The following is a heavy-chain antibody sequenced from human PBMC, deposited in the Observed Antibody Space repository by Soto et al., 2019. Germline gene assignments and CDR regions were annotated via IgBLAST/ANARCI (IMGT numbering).Heavy chain of an antibody. D-gene: IGHD3-16*01. CDR1: GFSLTSRPVG. CDR3: AHRRNYDGSWNGGVFDY. V-gene: IGHV2-5*02. Sequence: QITLKESGPTLVKPTQTLTLTCTFSGFSLTSRPVGVGWVRQPPGKALEWLAFIYWDDDKRYSPSLRSTLTVTKXXSXHLXVLTLTNTDPVDTATYYCAHRRNYDGSWNGGVFDYWGQGILVTVSS. J-gene: IGHJ4*02. CDR2: IYWDDDK.